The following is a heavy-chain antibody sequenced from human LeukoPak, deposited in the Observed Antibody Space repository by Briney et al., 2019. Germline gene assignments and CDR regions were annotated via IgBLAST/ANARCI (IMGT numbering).Heavy chain of an antibody. Sequence: PSETLSLTCAVSGCSINSSNWWSWVRQPPGKGLEWIGEIYHSGSTNYNPSLKSRVTISVDKSKNQFSLKLSSVTAADTAVYYCAFVEWELLRGVNNWFDPWGQGTLVTVSS. D-gene: IGHD1-26*01. CDR2: IYHSGST. CDR1: GCSINSSNW. CDR3: AFVEWELLRGVNNWFDP. J-gene: IGHJ5*02. V-gene: IGHV4-4*02.